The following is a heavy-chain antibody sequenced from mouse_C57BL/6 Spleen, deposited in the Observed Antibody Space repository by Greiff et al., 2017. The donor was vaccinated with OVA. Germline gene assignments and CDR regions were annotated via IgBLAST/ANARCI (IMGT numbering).Heavy chain of an antibody. CDR2: IDPSDSET. D-gene: IGHD1-1*01. V-gene: IGHV1-52*01. Sequence: QVQLQQPGAELVRPGSSVKLSCKASGYTFTSYWMHWVKQRPIQGLEWIGNIDPSDSETHYNQKFKDKATLTVDNSSSTAYMQLSSLTSEDSAVYYCARGGTLYYGSSWYFDVWGTGTTVTVSS. CDR1: GYTFTSYW. CDR3: ARGGTLYYGSSWYFDV. J-gene: IGHJ1*03.